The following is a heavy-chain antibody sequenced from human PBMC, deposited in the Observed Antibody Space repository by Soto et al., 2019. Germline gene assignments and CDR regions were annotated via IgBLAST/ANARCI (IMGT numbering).Heavy chain of an antibody. CDR2: IGTTSTYI. CDR1: GFTFSRHS. CDR3: AGGGYSSGFDY. D-gene: IGHD6-19*01. Sequence: EVQLVESGGGLVEPGGSLRLSCAASGFTFSRHSLNWVRQAPGKGLEWVSSIGTTSTYIYYADSVKGRFTISRDNAKNSLYLQMDSLRAEDTAVYYCAGGGYSSGFDYWGQGTLVTASS. J-gene: IGHJ4*02. V-gene: IGHV3-21*01.